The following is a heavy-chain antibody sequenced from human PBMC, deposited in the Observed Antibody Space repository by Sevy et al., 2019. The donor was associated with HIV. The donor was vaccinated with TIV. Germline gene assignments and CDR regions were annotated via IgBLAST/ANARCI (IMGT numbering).Heavy chain of an antibody. CDR2: IVYDGTEK. CDR1: GFTFSTDA. Sequence: GGSLRLSCAASGFTFSTDAMHWVRQAPGKGLEWVAVIVYDGTEKYYADSVKGQFTVSRDNSKNTLYLQMNSLRVEDTAVHYCARDPLFYSGSGNHYRFYYGMDVWGQGTTVTVSS. CDR3: ARDPLFYSGSGNHYRFYYGMDV. V-gene: IGHV3-33*01. J-gene: IGHJ6*02. D-gene: IGHD3-10*01.